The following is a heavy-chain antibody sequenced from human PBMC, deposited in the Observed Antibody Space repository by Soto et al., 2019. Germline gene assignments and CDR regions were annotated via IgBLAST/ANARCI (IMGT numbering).Heavy chain of an antibody. CDR3: ARDLKASAPVS. J-gene: IGHJ5*02. V-gene: IGHV3-33*01. CDR2: IWYDGSNK. CDR1: GFTFSSYG. Sequence: QVQLVESGGGVVQPGRSLRLSCAASGFTFSSYGMHWVRQAPGKGLEWVAVIWYDGSNKYYADSVKGRFTISRDNSKNTLYLPMNSLRAEDTAVYYRARDLKASAPVSWGQGTLVTVSS.